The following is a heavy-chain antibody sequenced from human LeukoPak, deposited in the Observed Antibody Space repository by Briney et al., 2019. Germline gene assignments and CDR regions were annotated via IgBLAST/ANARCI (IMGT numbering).Heavy chain of an antibody. J-gene: IGHJ3*02. CDR2: IYYSGST. Sequence: SETLSLTCTVSGGSISSYYWSWIRQPPGKGLEWIGYIYYSGSTNYNPSLKSRVTISVDTSKSQFSLKLSSVTAADTAVYYCARVSSDYGSGTYAFDIWGQGTMVTVSS. D-gene: IGHD3-10*01. V-gene: IGHV4-59*01. CDR3: ARVSSDYGSGTYAFDI. CDR1: GGSISSYY.